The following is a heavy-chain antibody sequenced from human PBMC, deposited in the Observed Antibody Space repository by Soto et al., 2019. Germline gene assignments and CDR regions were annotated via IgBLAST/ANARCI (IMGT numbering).Heavy chain of an antibody. J-gene: IGHJ4*02. CDR1: GFTFSSYA. CDR2: ISGSGGST. Sequence: GGSLRLSCTSSGFTFSSYAMSWVRRAPGKGLEWVSAISGSGGSTYYADSVKGRFTISRDNSKNTLYLQMNSLRAEDTAVYYCAKETSKSLIVGATLDYWGQGTLVNV. V-gene: IGHV3-23*01. D-gene: IGHD1-26*01. CDR3: AKETSKSLIVGATLDY.